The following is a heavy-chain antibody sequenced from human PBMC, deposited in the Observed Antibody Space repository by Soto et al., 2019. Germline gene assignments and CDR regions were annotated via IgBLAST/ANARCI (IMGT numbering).Heavy chain of an antibody. CDR3: ARGATIFGVVIYYYYYGMDV. CDR1: GGSFSGYY. Sequence: PSETLSLTCAVYGGSFSGYYWSWIRQPPGKGLDWIGEINHSGSTNYNPSLKSRVTISVDTSKNQFSLKLSSVTAADTAVYYCARGATIFGVVIYYYYYGMDVWGQGTTVTVSS. J-gene: IGHJ6*02. D-gene: IGHD3-3*01. CDR2: INHSGST. V-gene: IGHV4-34*01.